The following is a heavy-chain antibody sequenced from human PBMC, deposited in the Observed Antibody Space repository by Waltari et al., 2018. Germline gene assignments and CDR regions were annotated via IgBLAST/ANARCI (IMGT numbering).Heavy chain of an antibody. CDR3: ATYIGASIGTAAFDV. CDR2: ISYSGAT. J-gene: IGHJ3*01. D-gene: IGHD3-16*01. CDR1: GGSITSNRHY. V-gene: IGHV4-39*01. Sequence: QLHLQESGPGLVKPSDTLSVTCSVSGGSITSNRHYWAWIRQPPGKGLEWTATISYSGATYNNPSLKSRVTISVDTSKNQFSLKLSSVTAADTAVYYCATYIGASIGTAAFDVWSQGTMVTVSS.